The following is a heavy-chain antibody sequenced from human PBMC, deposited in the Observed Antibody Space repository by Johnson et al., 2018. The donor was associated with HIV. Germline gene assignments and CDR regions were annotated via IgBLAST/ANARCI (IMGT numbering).Heavy chain of an antibody. D-gene: IGHD1-26*01. V-gene: IGHV3-13*01. CDR1: GFTFSSYD. CDR2: IGTAGDT. J-gene: IGHJ3*02. CDR3: ARADRWDQGAFDI. Sequence: EVQLVESGGGLVQPGGSLRLSCAASGFTFSSYDMHWVRQATGKGLEWVSAIGTAGDTYYPGSVKGRFTISRENAKNSLYLQMNSLRAGDTAVYYCARADRWDQGAFDIWGQGTMVTVSS.